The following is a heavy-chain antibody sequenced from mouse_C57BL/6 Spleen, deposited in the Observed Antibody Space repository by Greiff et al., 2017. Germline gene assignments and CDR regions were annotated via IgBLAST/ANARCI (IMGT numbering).Heavy chain of an antibody. D-gene: IGHD2-5*01. J-gene: IGHJ2*01. CDR2: INTNNGGT. CDR1: GYTFTDYN. Sequence: EVQLQESGPELVKPGASVKIPCKASGYTFTDYNMDWVKQSHGKSLEWIGDINTNNGGTMYNQKFKGKATLTADTSSSTAYMELISLTSEDTAVXYCARLGSNAYYFDYWGQGTTLTVSS. V-gene: IGHV1-18*01. CDR3: ARLGSNAYYFDY.